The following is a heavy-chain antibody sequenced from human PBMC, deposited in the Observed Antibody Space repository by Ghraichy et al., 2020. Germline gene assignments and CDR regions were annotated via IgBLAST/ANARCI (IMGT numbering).Heavy chain of an antibody. CDR3: ARGDHYESSGHYYRSYKRDFDY. Sequence: SETLSLTCAVYGGSFSGYYWSWIRQPPGKGLDWIGEINHSGSTNYNPSLKSRVTISVDTSKNQFSLKLSSVTAADTAVYYCARGDHYESSGHYYRSYKRDFDYWGQGPLVTVSS. J-gene: IGHJ4*02. D-gene: IGHD3-22*01. CDR1: GGSFSGYY. CDR2: INHSGST. V-gene: IGHV4-34*01.